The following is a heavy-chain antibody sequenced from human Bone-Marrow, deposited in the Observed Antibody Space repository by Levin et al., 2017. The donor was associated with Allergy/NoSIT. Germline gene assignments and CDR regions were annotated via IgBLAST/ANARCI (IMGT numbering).Heavy chain of an antibody. CDR2: INSDGSDT. Sequence: ETLSLTCAASGFTFSGFWMHWVRQVPGKGLVWVSHINSDGSDTNYADSVKGRFTFSRDNAKNTLYLQMNSLRVEDTALYYCARGSCSSTSCLDSWGQGTLVTVSS. CDR3: ARGSCSSTSCLDS. CDR1: GFTFSGFW. V-gene: IGHV3-74*01. D-gene: IGHD2-2*01. J-gene: IGHJ4*02.